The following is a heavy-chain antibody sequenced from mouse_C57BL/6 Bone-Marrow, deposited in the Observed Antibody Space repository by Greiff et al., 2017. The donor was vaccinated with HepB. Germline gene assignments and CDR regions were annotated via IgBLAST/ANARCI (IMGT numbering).Heavy chain of an antibody. D-gene: IGHD1-1*01. J-gene: IGHJ2*01. CDR3: ARCYGSTL. V-gene: IGHV1-64*01. CDR1: GYTFTSYW. CDR2: IHPNSGST. Sequence: VKLVESGAELVKPGASVKLSCKASGYTFTSYWMHWVKQRPGQGLEWIGMIHPNSGSTNYNEKFKSKATLTVDKSSSTAYMQRSSLTSEDSAVYYCARCYGSTLWGQGTTLTVSS.